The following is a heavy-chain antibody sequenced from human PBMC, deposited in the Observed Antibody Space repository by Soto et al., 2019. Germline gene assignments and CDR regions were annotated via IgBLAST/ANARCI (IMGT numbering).Heavy chain of an antibody. J-gene: IGHJ4*02. V-gene: IGHV4-31*03. CDR3: ARSLTPVTTFDY. CDR2: IYYSGST. CDR1: GGSISSGGYY. Sequence: QVQLQESGPGLVKPSQTLSLTCTVSGGSISSGGYYWSWIRQHPGTGLEWIWYIYYSGSTYPNPSLKSRVTISVDTSKNQFALKLSSVTAADTAVYYCARSLTPVTTFDYWGQGTLVTVSS. D-gene: IGHD4-17*01.